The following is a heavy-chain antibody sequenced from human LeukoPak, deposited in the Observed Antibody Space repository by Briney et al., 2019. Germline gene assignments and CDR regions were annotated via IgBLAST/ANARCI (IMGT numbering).Heavy chain of an antibody. CDR2: ISAYNDNT. J-gene: IGHJ6*03. V-gene: IGHV1-18*01. D-gene: IGHD3-10*01. CDR1: GYTFTSYG. Sequence: GASVKVSCKASGYTFTSYGISWVRQAPGQGLEWMGWISAYNDNTNYAQKFQGRVTITTDTSTSTAYMELRSLRSDDTAVYYCAREDGFGGIGSYYYYMDVWGKGTTVTVSS. CDR3: AREDGFGGIGSYYYYMDV.